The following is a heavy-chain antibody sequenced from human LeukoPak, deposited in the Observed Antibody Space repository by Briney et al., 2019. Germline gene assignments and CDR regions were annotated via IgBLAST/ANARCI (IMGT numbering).Heavy chain of an antibody. CDR2: IYYSGST. CDR1: GGSISSYY. CDR3: ARDHVGYCSSTSCSEPQDYYYYYMDV. J-gene: IGHJ6*03. Sequence: SETLSLTCTVSGGSISSYYWSWIRQPPGKGLEWIGYIYYSGSTNYNPSLKSRVTISVDTSKNQFSLKLSSVTAADTAVYYCARDHVGYCSSTSCSEPQDYYYYYMDVWGKGTTVTVSS. V-gene: IGHV4-59*01. D-gene: IGHD2-2*01.